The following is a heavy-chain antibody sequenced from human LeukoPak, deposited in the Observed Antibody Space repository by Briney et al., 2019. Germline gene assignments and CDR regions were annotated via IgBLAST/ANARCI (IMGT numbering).Heavy chain of an antibody. J-gene: IGHJ4*02. CDR2: ISSVTSTI. Sequence: GGSLRLSCAASGFTFSDYQMSWIRQAPGKGLEWLSYISSVTSTIYYADSVKGRFTISRDNAKNSLYLQMNSLRAEDTAVYYCARDNGGSHFDYWGQGTLVTVSS. V-gene: IGHV3-11*01. CDR3: ARDNGGSHFDY. D-gene: IGHD1-26*01. CDR1: GFTFSDYQ.